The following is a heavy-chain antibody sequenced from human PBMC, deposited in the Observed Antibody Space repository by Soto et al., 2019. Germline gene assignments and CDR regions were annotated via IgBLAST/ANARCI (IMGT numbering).Heavy chain of an antibody. Sequence: PGGSLRLSCAASGFTFSSYAMSWVRQAPGKGLEWASAISGSGGSTYYADSVKGRFTISRDNSKNTLYLQMNSLRAEDTAVYYCASRRQAYYYDSSGSQYYFDYWGQGTLVTVSS. J-gene: IGHJ4*02. CDR1: GFTFSSYA. CDR2: ISGSGGST. D-gene: IGHD3-22*01. CDR3: ASRRQAYYYDSSGSQYYFDY. V-gene: IGHV3-23*01.